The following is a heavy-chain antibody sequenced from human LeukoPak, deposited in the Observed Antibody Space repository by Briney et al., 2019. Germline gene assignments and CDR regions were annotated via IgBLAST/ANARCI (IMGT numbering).Heavy chain of an antibody. V-gene: IGHV5-51*01. CDR1: GYSFTTYW. D-gene: IGHD2-21*02. CDR3: ARTYCGGDCYYSYFDY. Sequence: PGESLKISCKGSGYSFTTYWIGWVRQMPGKGLEWIGIIYPGDSDVRYSPSFQGQVTISADKSISTAYLQWSSLEASDTAMYYCARTYCGGDCYYSYFDYWGQRTLVTVSS. J-gene: IGHJ4*02. CDR2: IYPGDSDV.